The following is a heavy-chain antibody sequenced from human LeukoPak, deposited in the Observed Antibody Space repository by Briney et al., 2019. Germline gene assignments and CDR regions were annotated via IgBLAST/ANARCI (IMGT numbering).Heavy chain of an antibody. CDR1: GYIFVSYS. CDR2: IRVFNGHT. CDR3: ARGGGGSPWLDF. D-gene: IGHD2-15*01. J-gene: IGHJ6*04. Sequence: ASVKVSCKPSGYIFVSYSLTWVRKAPGQGLEWMGWIRVFNGHTDYAQKLQGRLQLTADTSTGTAYMELTGLTSDDSAMYYCARGGGGSPWLDFWGKGTTVTVSS. V-gene: IGHV1-18*01.